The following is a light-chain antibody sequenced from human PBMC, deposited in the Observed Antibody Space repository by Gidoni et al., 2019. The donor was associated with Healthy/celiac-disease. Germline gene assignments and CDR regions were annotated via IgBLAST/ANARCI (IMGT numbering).Light chain of an antibody. CDR3: QAWDSSHVV. CDR2: QDS. Sequence: SYELTQPPSVSVSPGQTASITCSGDKSGDKYACWYQQKPGQSPVLVSYQDSKRPSGIPERFSGSNSGNTATLTISGTQAMDEADYYCQAWDSSHVVFGGGTKLTVL. V-gene: IGLV3-1*01. CDR1: KSGDKY. J-gene: IGLJ2*01.